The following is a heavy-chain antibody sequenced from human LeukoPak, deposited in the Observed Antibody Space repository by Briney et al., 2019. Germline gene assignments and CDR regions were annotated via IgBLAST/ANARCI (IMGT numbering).Heavy chain of an antibody. Sequence: ASVKVSCKASGGTFSSYAISWGRQAPGQGLEWMGGIIPIFGTANYAQKFQGRVTITADESTSIAYMELSSLRSEDTAVYYCAREGAHIQAIDYWGQGTLVTVSS. CDR3: AREGAHIQAIDY. CDR1: GGTFSSYA. J-gene: IGHJ4*02. CDR2: IIPIFGTA. V-gene: IGHV1-69*01. D-gene: IGHD2-21*01.